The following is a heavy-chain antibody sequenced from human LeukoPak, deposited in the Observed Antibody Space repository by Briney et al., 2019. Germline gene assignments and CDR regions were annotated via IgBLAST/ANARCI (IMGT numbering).Heavy chain of an antibody. J-gene: IGHJ4*02. CDR3: ARAPDDYDFWSGYYTTWRYFDY. Sequence: PGGSLRLSCAASGFTFSSYSMNWVRQAPGKGLEWVSCISSSSSYIYHADSVKGRFTISRDNAKNSLYLQMNSLRAEDTAVYYCARAPDDYDFWSGYYTTWRYFDYWGREPWSPSPQ. CDR2: ISSSSSYI. CDR1: GFTFSSYS. D-gene: IGHD3-3*01. V-gene: IGHV3-21*01.